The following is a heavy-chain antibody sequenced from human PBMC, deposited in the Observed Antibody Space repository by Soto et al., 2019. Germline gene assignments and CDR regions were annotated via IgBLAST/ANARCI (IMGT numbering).Heavy chain of an antibody. J-gene: IGHJ5*02. V-gene: IGHV3-33*01. CDR3: ARDRSSDYYDPLDNWFDP. CDR2: IWYDGSNK. Sequence: GGSLRLSCAASGFTFSSYGMHWVRQAPGKGLEWVAVIWYDGSNKYYADSVKGRFTISRDNSKNTLYLQMNSLRAEDTAVYYCARDRSSDYYDPLDNWFDPWGQGTLVTVSS. D-gene: IGHD3-22*01. CDR1: GFTFSSYG.